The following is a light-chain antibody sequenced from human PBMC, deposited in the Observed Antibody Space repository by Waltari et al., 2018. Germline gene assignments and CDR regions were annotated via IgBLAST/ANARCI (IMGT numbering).Light chain of an antibody. Sequence: QSALTQPASVSGAPGQSITISCTGTSSDVGGYKYVSGYQHHPGKAPKLMIYDVNKRPSGISHRFSGSKSGKTASLTISGLQAEDEARYYCSSYTSSSTFVFGGGTKLTVL. J-gene: IGLJ2*01. V-gene: IGLV2-14*03. CDR2: DVN. CDR1: SSDVGGYKY. CDR3: SSYTSSSTFV.